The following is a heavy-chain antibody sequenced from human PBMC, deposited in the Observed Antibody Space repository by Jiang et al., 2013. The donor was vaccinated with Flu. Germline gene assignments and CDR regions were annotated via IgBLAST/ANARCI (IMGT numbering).Heavy chain of an antibody. J-gene: IGHJ4*02. Sequence: QTLSLTCVISGDSISNNVVAWNWIRQSPSRGLEWLGKTRYISRWLTEYSVSMQGRITINPDTSKNQLSLQLDSATPEDTAIYYCVRDYNWALDSWGQGTLVTVSS. CDR3: VRDYNWALDS. V-gene: IGHV6-1*01. CDR2: TRYISRWLT. CDR1: GDSISNNVVA. D-gene: IGHD1-1*01.